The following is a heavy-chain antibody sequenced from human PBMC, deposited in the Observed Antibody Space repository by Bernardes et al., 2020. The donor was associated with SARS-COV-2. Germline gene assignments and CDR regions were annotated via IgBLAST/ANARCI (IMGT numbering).Heavy chain of an antibody. D-gene: IGHD3-3*01. CDR3: ARTNYDFWSDYYPGMDV. J-gene: IGHJ6*02. CDR1: GYSFPTNW. Sequence: ASLKISCKGSGYSFPTNWIGWVRQMPGKGLEWMGIIYPDDSDTRYSPAFQGRVTISSDKSTSATFLHWSNLEASDTATYYCARTNYDFWSDYYPGMDVWGQGTTVTVSS. CDR2: IYPDDSDT. V-gene: IGHV5-51*01.